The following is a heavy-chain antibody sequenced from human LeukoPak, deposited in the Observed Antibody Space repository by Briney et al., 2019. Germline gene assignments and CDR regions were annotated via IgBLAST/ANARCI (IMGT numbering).Heavy chain of an antibody. D-gene: IGHD5-12*01. Sequence: GGSLRLSCAASGFTFDDYAMHWVRQAPGKGLEWVSGISWNSGSIGYADSVKGRFTISRDNAKNSLYLQMNSLRAEDTALYYCARLGGYDPRPFDYWGQGALVTVSS. V-gene: IGHV3-9*01. J-gene: IGHJ4*02. CDR2: ISWNSGSI. CDR3: ARLGGYDPRPFDY. CDR1: GFTFDDYA.